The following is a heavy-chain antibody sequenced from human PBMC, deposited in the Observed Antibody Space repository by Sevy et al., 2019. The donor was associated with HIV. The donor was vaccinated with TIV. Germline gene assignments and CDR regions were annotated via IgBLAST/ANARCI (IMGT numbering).Heavy chain of an antibody. CDR1: GFTFSSHG. CDR3: ARDCSSTSCLWGLDV. V-gene: IGHV3-48*04. D-gene: IGHD2-2*01. J-gene: IGHJ6*02. Sequence: GGSLRLSCAASGFTFSSHGMHWVRQVPGKGLEWVSYISSSGNTIYYADSVKGRFTISRDNAKNSLFLQMNSLRVEDTAVYYCARDCSSTSCLWGLDVWGQGTAVTVSS. CDR2: ISSSGNTI.